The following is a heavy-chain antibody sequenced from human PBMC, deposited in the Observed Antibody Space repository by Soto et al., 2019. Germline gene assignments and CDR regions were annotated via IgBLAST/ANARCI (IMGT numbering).Heavy chain of an antibody. CDR2: IYYSGST. D-gene: IGHD3-22*01. CDR1: GDSVSSGSYY. Sequence: SETLSLTCTVSGDSVSSGSYYWRWIRQPPGKGLEWIGYIYYSGSTNYNPSLKSRVTISVDTSKNQFSLKLSSVTAADTAVYYCARACYSDSSGYYYRVFDYWGQGTLVTVSS. CDR3: ARACYSDSSGYYYRVFDY. J-gene: IGHJ4*02. V-gene: IGHV4-61*01.